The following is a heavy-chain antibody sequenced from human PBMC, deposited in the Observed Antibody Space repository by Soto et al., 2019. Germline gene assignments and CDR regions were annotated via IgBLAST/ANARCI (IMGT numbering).Heavy chain of an antibody. J-gene: IGHJ4*02. CDR1: GGSISSYY. D-gene: IGHD3-22*01. Sequence: PSETLSLTCTVSGGSISSYYWSWIRQPPGKGLEWIGYIYYSGSTNYNPSLKSRVTISVDTSKNQFSLKLNSMTAADTAVYYCMLGSGWKDFDYWGQGTLVTVSS. CDR2: IYYSGST. CDR3: MLGSGWKDFDY. V-gene: IGHV4-59*08.